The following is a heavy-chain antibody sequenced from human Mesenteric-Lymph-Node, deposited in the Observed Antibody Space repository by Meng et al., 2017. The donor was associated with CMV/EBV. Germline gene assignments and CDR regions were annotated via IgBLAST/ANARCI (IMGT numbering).Heavy chain of an antibody. Sequence: CTFSGFSLSISGVGVGWIRQPPGEALRWLALIYWNDDTRYSPSLKSRLTITKDTSKNQVVLTMTNMDPVDTATYYCTHWGDSTRGFDYWGQGTLVTVSS. V-gene: IGHV2-5*01. CDR3: THWGDSTRGFDY. D-gene: IGHD2-2*01. J-gene: IGHJ4*02. CDR1: GFSLSISGVG. CDR2: IYWNDDT.